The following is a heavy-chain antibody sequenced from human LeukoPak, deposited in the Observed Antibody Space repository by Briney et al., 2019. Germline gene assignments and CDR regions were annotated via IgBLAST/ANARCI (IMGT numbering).Heavy chain of an antibody. D-gene: IGHD6-19*01. Sequence: PGGSLRLSCAASGFTFSSYEMNWVRQAPGKGLEWVSYISSSGSTIYYADSVKGRFTISRDNAKNSLYLQMNSLRAEDTAVYYCAREQWLAHYFDYWGQGTLVTVSS. J-gene: IGHJ4*02. V-gene: IGHV3-48*03. CDR1: GFTFSSYE. CDR2: ISSSGSTI. CDR3: AREQWLAHYFDY.